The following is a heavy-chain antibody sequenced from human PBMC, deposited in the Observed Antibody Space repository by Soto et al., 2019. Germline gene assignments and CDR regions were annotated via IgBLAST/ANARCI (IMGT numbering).Heavy chain of an antibody. V-gene: IGHV1-18*01. D-gene: IGHD4-4*01. CDR1: GYIFSDYG. Sequence: QVRLVQSGAEVKKPGASVKVSCKSSGYIFSDYGITWVRQAPGQGLEWMGWISAYNGNTDYAQKFQDRLTLATDTSTSTAYMELRSLRSDDTALYYCARPVTSPDHLDIWGQGTMVTVSS. J-gene: IGHJ3*02. CDR2: ISAYNGNT. CDR3: ARPVTSPDHLDI.